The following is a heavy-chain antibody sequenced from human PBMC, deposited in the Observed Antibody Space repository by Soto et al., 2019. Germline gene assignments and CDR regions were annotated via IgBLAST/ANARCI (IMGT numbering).Heavy chain of an antibody. CDR2: INHSGST. Sequence: QVHLQQWGAGLLKPSETLSLTCAVYGESFSSYYWSWIRQPPGKGLEWIGEINHSGSTNYKPSLKSRVTISVDTSKNQFSLKLNSVTAADTAVYYCARGDYGGNPPGDYWGQGTLLTVSS. D-gene: IGHD4-17*01. V-gene: IGHV4-34*01. CDR1: GESFSSYY. J-gene: IGHJ4*02. CDR3: ARGDYGGNPPGDY.